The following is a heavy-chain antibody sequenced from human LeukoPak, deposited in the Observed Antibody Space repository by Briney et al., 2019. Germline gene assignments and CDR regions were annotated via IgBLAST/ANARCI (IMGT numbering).Heavy chain of an antibody. CDR1: GYTFNSYF. D-gene: IGHD3-3*01. J-gene: IGHJ4*02. V-gene: IGHV1-18*01. CDR3: ARTRAGDFWSGYYGIDY. CDR2: INTDKGNT. Sequence: ASVKVSCKASGYTFNSYFISWVRQAPGQGLEWMGWINTDKGNTNYAQKLKGRVTMTTDTSTSTAYMELRSLRSDDRAMYYCARTRAGDFWSGYYGIDYWGQGTLVTVSS.